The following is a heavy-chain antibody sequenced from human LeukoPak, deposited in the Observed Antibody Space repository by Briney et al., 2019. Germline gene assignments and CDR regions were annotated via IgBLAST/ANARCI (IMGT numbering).Heavy chain of an antibody. J-gene: IGHJ3*02. CDR3: ARSRDYYGSLSAFDI. CDR1: GGSISTYY. CDR2: IYYSGST. V-gene: IGHV4-59*08. D-gene: IGHD3-10*01. Sequence: SETLSLTCTVSGGSISTYYWSWIRQPPGKGLEWIGYIYYSGSTNYNPSLKSRVTISVDTSKNQFYLKLSSVTAADTAVYYCARSRDYYGSLSAFDIWGQGTMVTVSS.